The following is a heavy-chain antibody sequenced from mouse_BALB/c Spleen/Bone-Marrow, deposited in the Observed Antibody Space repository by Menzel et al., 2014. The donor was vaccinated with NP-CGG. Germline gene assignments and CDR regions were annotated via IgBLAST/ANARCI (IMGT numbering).Heavy chain of an antibody. Sequence: DVKLVESGAELVKPGASVRLFCTASGFNVKDTYMHWVKQRPDQGLEWIGRIDPANGNAKHDPKFQGKAAITADTSSNTTYLQLSSLTSEDTAAYYCAIYFYFDYWGQGTTLTVSS. V-gene: IGHV14-3*02. CDR2: IDPANGNA. J-gene: IGHJ2*01. CDR3: AIYFYFDY. D-gene: IGHD2-3*01. CDR1: GFNVKDTY.